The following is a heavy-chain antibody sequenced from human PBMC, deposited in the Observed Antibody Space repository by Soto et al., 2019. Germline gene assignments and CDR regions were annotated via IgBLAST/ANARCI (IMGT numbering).Heavy chain of an antibody. D-gene: IGHD2-21*02. CDR1: GGSISSGDYY. J-gene: IGHJ5*02. CDR3: ATIIDFGGNSTNWFDP. CDR2: IYYSGST. V-gene: IGHV4-30-4*01. Sequence: SETLSLTCTVSGGSISSGDYYWSWIRQPPGKGLEWIGYIYYSGSTYYNPSLKSRVTISVDTSKNQFSLKLSSVTAADTAVYYCATIIDFGGNSTNWFDPWGQGTLVTVSS.